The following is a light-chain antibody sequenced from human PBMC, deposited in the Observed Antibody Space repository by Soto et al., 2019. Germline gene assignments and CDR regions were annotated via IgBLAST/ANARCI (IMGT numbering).Light chain of an antibody. CDR3: QQYRTYWT. J-gene: IGKJ1*01. Sequence: DIQMTQSPSTLSASVGDRVTITFRASQSISIWLAWYQQKPGKAPKLLIYDASRLESGVPSRFSGSGSGTEFTLTISSLQPDDFATYYCQQYRTYWTFGQGTKVDI. CDR1: QSISIW. V-gene: IGKV1-5*01. CDR2: DAS.